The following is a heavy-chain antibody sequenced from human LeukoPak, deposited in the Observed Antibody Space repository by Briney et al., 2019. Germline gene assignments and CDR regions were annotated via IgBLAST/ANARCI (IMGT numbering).Heavy chain of an antibody. CDR1: GYSFTNYW. CDR3: ARLANWYSSGWNVFDY. J-gene: IGHJ4*02. V-gene: IGHV5-51*01. Sequence: GESLKISCKGSGYSFTNYWIGWVRQMPGKGLEWMGIIYPDDSDTRYSPSFQGQVTISADKSISTAYLQWSSLKASDTAMYYCARLANWYSSGWNVFDYWGQGTLVTVSS. D-gene: IGHD6-19*01. CDR2: IYPDDSDT.